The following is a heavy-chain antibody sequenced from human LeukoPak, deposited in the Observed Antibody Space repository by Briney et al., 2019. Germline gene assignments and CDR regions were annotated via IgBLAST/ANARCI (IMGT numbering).Heavy chain of an antibody. J-gene: IGHJ4*02. D-gene: IGHD3-22*01. V-gene: IGHV1-8*01. CDR3: ARGLGSYDSSELTWPMISF. Sequence: ASVKVSCKASGYTFTSYDINWVRQATGHGLEWMGWMNPNSGDTAYAQKFQGRITMTRSTSITTAYMELSGLRSDDTAVYYCARGLGSYDSSELTWPMISFWGQGTQVTVSS. CDR2: MNPNSGDT. CDR1: GYTFTSYD.